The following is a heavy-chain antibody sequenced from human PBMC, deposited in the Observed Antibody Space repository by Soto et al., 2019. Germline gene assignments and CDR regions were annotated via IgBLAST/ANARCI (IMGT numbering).Heavy chain of an antibody. Sequence: QVQLVQSGAEVKKPGASVKVSCKASGYTFTSYDINWVRQATGQGLEWMGWMNPNSGNTGYAQKFQGRVNITRNTSISTAYMELSSLRSEDTAVYYCARGSRLEYDSSGTLEDYYYGMDVWGQGTTVTVSS. V-gene: IGHV1-8*01. J-gene: IGHJ6*02. CDR3: ARGSRLEYDSSGTLEDYYYGMDV. D-gene: IGHD3-22*01. CDR1: GYTFTSYD. CDR2: MNPNSGNT.